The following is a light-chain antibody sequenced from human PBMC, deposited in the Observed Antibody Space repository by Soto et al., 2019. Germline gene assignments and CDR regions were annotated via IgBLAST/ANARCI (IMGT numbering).Light chain of an antibody. CDR2: DAS. CDR1: ESVSGW. CDR3: QQYNSYSPWT. V-gene: IGKV1-5*01. J-gene: IGKJ1*01. Sequence: DNQMTQSPSTLSASVGDRVTITCRASESVSGWLAWYQQKPGEAPKLLIYDASTLESGVPLRFSGSGSGTEFTLTISSLQPDDFATYYCQQYNSYSPWTFGQGTKVDIK.